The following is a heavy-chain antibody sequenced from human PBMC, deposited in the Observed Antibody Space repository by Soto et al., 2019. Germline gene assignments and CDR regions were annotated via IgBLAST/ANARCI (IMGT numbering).Heavy chain of an antibody. Sequence: EVQLVDSGGGLVQPGGSLRLSCAASGFSVSTNFMAWVRQAPGKGLEWVSVIYSGGSAYYADSVRGRFTISRDSSKNTLYLQMNSLRADDTAVYYCSTAPGFFDYWGQGTLVTVSS. D-gene: IGHD4-17*01. J-gene: IGHJ4*02. CDR1: GFSVSTNF. CDR2: IYSGGSA. CDR3: STAPGFFDY. V-gene: IGHV3-66*01.